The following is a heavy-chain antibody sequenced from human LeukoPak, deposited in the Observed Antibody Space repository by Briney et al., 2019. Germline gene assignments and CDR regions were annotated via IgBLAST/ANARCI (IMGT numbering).Heavy chain of an antibody. CDR3: ARESGLTMVRGTFDY. J-gene: IGHJ4*02. V-gene: IGHV3-48*03. D-gene: IGHD3-10*01. CDR1: GFTFSSYE. Sequence: GGSLRLSCAASGFTFSSYEMNWVRQAPGKGLEWVSYISSSGRTMYYAVSVKGRFTFSRDNAKNSLYLQMNSLRAEDTAVYYCARESGLTMVRGTFDYWGQGTLVTVSS. CDR2: ISSSGRTM.